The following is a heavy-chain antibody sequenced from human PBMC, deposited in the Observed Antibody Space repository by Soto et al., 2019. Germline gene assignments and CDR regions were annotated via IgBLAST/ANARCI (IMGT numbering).Heavy chain of an antibody. Sequence: EVQLVESGGGLVKPGGSLRLSCAASGFDFSSYSMNWVRQAPGKGLEWVSSINEDSSYIYYAHSLRGRFTISRDNAKESLYLQMNSLRAEETAVYYCVRDFGWYFRSGYRDVWGDGATVTVSS. V-gene: IGHV3-21*02. CDR3: VRDFGWYFRSGYRDV. J-gene: IGHJ6*03. CDR2: INEDSSYI. CDR1: GFDFSSYS. D-gene: IGHD3-3*01.